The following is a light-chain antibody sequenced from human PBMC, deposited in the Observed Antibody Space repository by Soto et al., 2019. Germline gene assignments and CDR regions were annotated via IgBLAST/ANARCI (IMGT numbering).Light chain of an antibody. Sequence: QAVVTQEPSLTVSPGGTVTLTCASNTGAVTSGNYPSWFQQKPGQPPRTLIYTTNSLHAWTPARFSGALLVGKATLTLSGVQREDEADYDCLLYYGGADLVFGGGTKLTVL. CDR2: TTN. CDR3: LLYYGGADLV. CDR1: TGAVTSGNY. V-gene: IGLV7-43*01. J-gene: IGLJ2*01.